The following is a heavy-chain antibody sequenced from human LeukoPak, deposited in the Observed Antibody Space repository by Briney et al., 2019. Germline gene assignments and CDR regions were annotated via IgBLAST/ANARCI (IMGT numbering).Heavy chain of an antibody. CDR3: ARRTVTKENYYYYYYYMDV. V-gene: IGHV4-4*09. D-gene: IGHD4-11*01. J-gene: IGHJ6*03. CDR1: GGSISSYY. CDR2: IYTSGST. Sequence: SETLSLTCTVSGGSISSYYWSWIRQPPGKGLEWIGYIYTSGSTNYNPSLKSRVTISVDTSKNQFSLKLSSVTAADTAVYYCARRTVTKENYYYYYYYMDVWGKGTTVTVSS.